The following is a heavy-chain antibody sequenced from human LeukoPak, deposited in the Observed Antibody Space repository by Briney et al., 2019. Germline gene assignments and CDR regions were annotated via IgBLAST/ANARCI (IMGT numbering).Heavy chain of an antibody. Sequence: SETLSLTCTVSGGSISSYYWSWIRQPPGKGLERIGYIYYSGSTNYNPSLKSRVTISVDTSKNQFSLKLSSVTDADTAVYYCARGRFYGPADYWGQGTLLTVSS. V-gene: IGHV4-59*08. J-gene: IGHJ4*02. CDR3: ARGRFYGPADY. CDR2: IYYSGST. CDR1: GGSISSYY. D-gene: IGHD2/OR15-2a*01.